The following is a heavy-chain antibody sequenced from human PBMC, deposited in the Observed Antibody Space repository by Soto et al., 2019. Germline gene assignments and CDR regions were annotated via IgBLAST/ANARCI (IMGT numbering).Heavy chain of an antibody. Sequence: QVQLVESGGGLVKPGGSLRLSCAASGFTFSDYYMSWIRQAPGKGLEWVSYISSSSGRTIYYADSVKGRFTISRDNAKNSLYLQMNSLRAEDTAVYYCARRPSSSSGFDYWGQGTLVTVSS. CDR2: ISSSSGRTI. CDR3: ARRPSSSSGFDY. D-gene: IGHD6-6*01. J-gene: IGHJ4*02. CDR1: GFTFSDYY. V-gene: IGHV3-11*01.